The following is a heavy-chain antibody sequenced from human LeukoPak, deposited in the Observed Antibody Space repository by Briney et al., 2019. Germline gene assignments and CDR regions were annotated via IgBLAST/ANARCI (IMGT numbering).Heavy chain of an antibody. J-gene: IGHJ4*02. D-gene: IGHD2-2*01. CDR1: GFIFSSYS. V-gene: IGHV3-23*01. CDR3: ATTSAKSCSSTSCYSDY. CDR2: ITGSGGGT. Sequence: GGSLRLSCAASGFIFSSYSMTWVRQAPGKGLEEVSSITGSGGGTYYADSVKGRFTISRDNSRNTLYLQMNSLRAEDTAVYYCATTSAKSCSSTSCYSDYWGQGTLVTLSS.